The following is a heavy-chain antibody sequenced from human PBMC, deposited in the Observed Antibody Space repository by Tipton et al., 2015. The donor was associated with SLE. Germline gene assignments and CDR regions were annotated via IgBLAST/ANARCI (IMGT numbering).Heavy chain of an antibody. J-gene: IGHJ4*02. D-gene: IGHD6-6*01. CDR3: ARGGEEYTSSPDY. V-gene: IGHV4-31*02. Sequence: LSLKSRVTISVDTSKNQFSLRLSSVTAADTAVYYCARGGEEYTSSPDYWGQGTLVTVSS.